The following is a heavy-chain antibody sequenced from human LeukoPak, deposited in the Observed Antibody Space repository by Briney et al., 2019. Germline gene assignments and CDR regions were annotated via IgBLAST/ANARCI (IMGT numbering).Heavy chain of an antibody. D-gene: IGHD3-3*01. CDR3: AKSPVRFWSGYYGDFDY. Sequence: GGSLRPSCAASGFTFSSYAMHWVRQAPGKGLEWVAVISYDGSNKYYADSVKGRFTISRDNSKNTLYLQMNSLRAEDTAVYYCAKSPVRFWSGYYGDFDYWGQGTLVTVSS. CDR2: ISYDGSNK. J-gene: IGHJ4*02. CDR1: GFTFSSYA. V-gene: IGHV3-30-3*02.